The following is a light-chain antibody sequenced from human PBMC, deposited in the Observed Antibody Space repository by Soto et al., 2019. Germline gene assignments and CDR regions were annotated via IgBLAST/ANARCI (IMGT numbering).Light chain of an antibody. Sequence: SVSLLTGLGLPIPFSYRISDVGFYNLVSWYQHRPGKAPKFILYEGSKRPSGVSNRFSGSRSGNTASLTISGRQAEDEAYYYCCSYAGLSHSVFRIGTKVTF. CDR2: EGS. CDR3: CSYAGLSHSV. CDR1: ISDVGFYNL. J-gene: IGLJ1*01. V-gene: IGLV2-23*01.